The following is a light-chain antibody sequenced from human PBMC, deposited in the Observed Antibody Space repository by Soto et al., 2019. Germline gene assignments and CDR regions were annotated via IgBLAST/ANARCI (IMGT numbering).Light chain of an antibody. J-gene: IGLJ1*01. CDR3: CLYIGATTYV. V-gene: IGLV2-8*01. CDR1: SSDVGGYSY. CDR2: EVN. Sequence: QSALTQPPSASGSPGQSVAISCTGTSSDVGGYSYVSWYQQHPGKAPKLMIYEVNKRPSGVPDRFSGSTSVNSASLTISGLQADDEADYYCCLYIGATTYVFGTGTKVTVL.